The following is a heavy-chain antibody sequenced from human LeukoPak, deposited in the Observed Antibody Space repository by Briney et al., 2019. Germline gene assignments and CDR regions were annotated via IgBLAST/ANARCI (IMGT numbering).Heavy chain of an antibody. CDR1: GGSISSGDYY. CDR2: IYYSGST. CDR3: ASFGVGYYYDSSGNFDY. Sequence: SETQSLTCTVSGGSISSGDYYWSWIRQPPGKGLEWIGYIYYSGSTYYNPSLKSRVTISVDTSKNQFSLKLSSVTAADTAVYYCASFGVGYYYDSSGNFDYWGQGTLVTVSS. D-gene: IGHD3-22*01. J-gene: IGHJ4*02. V-gene: IGHV4-30-4*01.